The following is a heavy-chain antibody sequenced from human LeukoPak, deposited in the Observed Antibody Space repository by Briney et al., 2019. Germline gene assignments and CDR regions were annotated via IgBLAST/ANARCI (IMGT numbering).Heavy chain of an antibody. CDR2: IYTSGST. V-gene: IGHV4-4*07. Sequence: PSETLSLTCTVSGGSISSYYWSWIRQPAGKGLEWIGRIYTSGSTNYNPSLKSRVTMSVDTPKNQFSLKLSSVTAADTAVYYCARGRIQLWNDAFDIWGQGTMVTVSS. CDR1: GGSISSYY. J-gene: IGHJ3*02. CDR3: ARGRIQLWNDAFDI. D-gene: IGHD5-18*01.